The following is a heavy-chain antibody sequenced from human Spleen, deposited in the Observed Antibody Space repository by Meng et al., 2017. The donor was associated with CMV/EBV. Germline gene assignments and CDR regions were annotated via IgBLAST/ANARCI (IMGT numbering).Heavy chain of an antibody. CDR2: IYSGGST. CDR3: SKEGEELVPSYNMDV. J-gene: IGHJ6*03. D-gene: IGHD6-6*01. CDR1: GFTVSSNY. Sequence: GESLKISCAVSGFTVSSNYMSWVRQAPGKGLEWVSVIYSGGSTYYADSVKGRFTISRDNSKNTLYLQMNSLRAEDTAVYYCSKEGEELVPSYNMDVWGQGTTVTVSS. V-gene: IGHV3-66*02.